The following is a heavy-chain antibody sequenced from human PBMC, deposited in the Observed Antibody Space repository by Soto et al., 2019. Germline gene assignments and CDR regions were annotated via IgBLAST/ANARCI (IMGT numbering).Heavy chain of an antibody. Sequence: QVQLVESGGGVVQPGRSLRLSCAASGFTFSSYGMHWVRQAPGKGLEWVAVIWYDGSNKYYADSVKGRFTISRDNSKNTLYLQLNSLRAEATAVYYCARGVQWGLAGRLDYWGQGTLVTVAS. CDR2: IWYDGSNK. CDR1: GFTFSSYG. V-gene: IGHV3-33*01. J-gene: IGHJ4*02. D-gene: IGHD6-19*01. CDR3: ARGVQWGLAGRLDY.